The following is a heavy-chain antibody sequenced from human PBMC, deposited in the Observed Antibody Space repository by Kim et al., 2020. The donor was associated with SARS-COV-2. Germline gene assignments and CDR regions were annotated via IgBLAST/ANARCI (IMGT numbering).Heavy chain of an antibody. Sequence: SVKVSCKASGGTFSSYAISWVRQAPGQGLEWMGGIIPIFGTANYAQKFQGRVTITADESTSTAYMELSSLRSEDTAVYYCARARFLEWLFSKNYYYYGMDVWGQGTTVTGSS. V-gene: IGHV1-69*13. J-gene: IGHJ6*02. CDR3: ARARFLEWLFSKNYYYYGMDV. CDR2: IIPIFGTA. D-gene: IGHD3-3*01. CDR1: GGTFSSYA.